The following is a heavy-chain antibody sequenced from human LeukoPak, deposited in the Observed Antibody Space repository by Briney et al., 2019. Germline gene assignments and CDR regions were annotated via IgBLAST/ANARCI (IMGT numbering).Heavy chain of an antibody. CDR3: ASGDQSRVYDAFDI. J-gene: IGHJ3*02. V-gene: IGHV4-34*01. CDR1: GGSFSGYY. CDR2: INHSGST. Sequence: ASETLSLTCAVYGGSFSGYYWSWIRQPPGKGLEWIGEINHSGSTNYNPSLKSRVTISVDTSKNQFSLKLSSVTAADTAVYYCASGDQSRVYDAFDIWGQGTMVTVSS.